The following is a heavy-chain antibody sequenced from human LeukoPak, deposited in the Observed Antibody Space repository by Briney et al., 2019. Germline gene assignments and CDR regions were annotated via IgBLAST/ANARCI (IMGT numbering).Heavy chain of an antibody. Sequence: PGGSLRLSCAASGFTFSSYAMSWVRQAPGKGLEWVSAISGSGGSTYYADSVKGRFTISRDNSKNTLYLQMNSLRAEDTAVYYCARGYYDSSGYSDYWGQGTLVTVSS. V-gene: IGHV3-23*01. CDR1: GFTFSSYA. J-gene: IGHJ4*02. CDR3: ARGYYDSSGYSDY. CDR2: ISGSGGST. D-gene: IGHD3-22*01.